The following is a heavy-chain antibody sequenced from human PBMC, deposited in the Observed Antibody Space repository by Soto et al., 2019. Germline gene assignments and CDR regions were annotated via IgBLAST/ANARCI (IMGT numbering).Heavy chain of an antibody. D-gene: IGHD3-3*01. J-gene: IGHJ4*02. CDR2: ISYDGSNK. CDR3: AKDSIRVEYYFDY. CDR1: GFTFSSYG. Sequence: QVQLVESGGGVVQPGRSLRLSCAASGFTFSSYGMHWVRQAPGKGLEWVAVISYDGSNKYYADSVKGRFTISRDNSKNPLYLQMNSLRAEDTAVYYCAKDSIRVEYYFDYWGQGTLVTVSS. V-gene: IGHV3-30*18.